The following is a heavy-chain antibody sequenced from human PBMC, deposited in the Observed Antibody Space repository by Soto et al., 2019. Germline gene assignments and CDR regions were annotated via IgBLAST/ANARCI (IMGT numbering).Heavy chain of an antibody. CDR2: ISYDEDTK. J-gene: IGHJ6*02. CDR3: AKARREETIFGVVILKNYYYGMDV. V-gene: IGHV3-30*18. D-gene: IGHD3-3*01. Sequence: PGGSLRLSCAASGFSFSSYGMYWVRQAPGKGLEWVAIISYDEDTKYYAESVKGRFTISRDNSKNTLYLQMNTLRAEDTAVYYCAKARREETIFGVVILKNYYYGMDVWGQGTTVTVSS. CDR1: GFSFSSYG.